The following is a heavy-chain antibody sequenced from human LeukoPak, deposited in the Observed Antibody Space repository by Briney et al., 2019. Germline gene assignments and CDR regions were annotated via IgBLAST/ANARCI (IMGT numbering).Heavy chain of an antibody. CDR3: AKVAFGELLSYDY. Sequence: PGESLRLSCAASGFTFTIYAMSWVRQALGKGLEWVSTISGSGGSTYYADSVKGRFTISRDNSKSTLYLQMNSLRAEDTAVYYCAKVAFGELLSYDYWGQGTLVTVSS. CDR1: GFTFTIYA. CDR2: ISGSGGST. D-gene: IGHD3-10*01. J-gene: IGHJ4*02. V-gene: IGHV3-23*01.